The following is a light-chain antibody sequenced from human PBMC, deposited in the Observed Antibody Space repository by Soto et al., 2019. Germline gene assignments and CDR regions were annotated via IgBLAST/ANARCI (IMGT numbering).Light chain of an antibody. CDR1: QSVSSY. V-gene: IGKV3-11*01. CDR2: DAS. J-gene: IGKJ5*01. CDR3: QQYGSSPGIT. Sequence: EIVLTQSPATLSLSPGERATLSCRASQSVSSYLAWYQQKPGQAPRLLIYDASNRATGIPARFSGSGSGTDFTLTISNLEPEDFAVYYCQQYGSSPGITFGQGTRLENK.